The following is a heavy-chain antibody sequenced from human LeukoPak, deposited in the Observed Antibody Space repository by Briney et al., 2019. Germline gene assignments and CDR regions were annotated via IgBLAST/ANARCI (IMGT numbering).Heavy chain of an antibody. CDR2: FYHSGST. V-gene: IGHV4-38-2*01. D-gene: IGHD5-18*01. CDR1: GYSITSAYY. Sequence: SETLSLTCAVSGYSITSAYYWGWIRQPPGKGLEWIGSFYHSGSTYYNPSLKSRVTMSVDTSKNQSSLRLSSVTAADTAVYYCARPRRYSYGYVDYWGQGTLVTVSS. J-gene: IGHJ4*02. CDR3: ARPRRYSYGYVDY.